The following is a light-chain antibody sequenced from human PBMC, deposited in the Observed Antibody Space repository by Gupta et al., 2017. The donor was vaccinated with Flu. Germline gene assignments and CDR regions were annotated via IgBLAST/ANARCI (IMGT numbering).Light chain of an antibody. CDR3: LQDYNYPRT. V-gene: IGKV1-6*01. CDR2: GAS. J-gene: IGKJ1*01. CDR1: QGIRND. Sequence: AIQMTQSPSSLSASVGDRVTITCRASQGIRNDLGWYQQKPGKAPKLLISGASTLQSGVPSRVSGSGSGTDFTLTISSLQPEDFATYYCLQDYNYPRTFGQGTKVEIK.